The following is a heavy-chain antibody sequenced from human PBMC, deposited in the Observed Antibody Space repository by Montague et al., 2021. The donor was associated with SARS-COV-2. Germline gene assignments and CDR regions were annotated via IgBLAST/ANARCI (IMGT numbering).Heavy chain of an antibody. CDR1: NGSFSSYY. J-gene: IGHJ4*02. D-gene: IGHD5-12*01. CDR2: ITPSGSA. V-gene: IGHV4-34*01. Sequence: SETLSLTCAVYNGSFSSYYWSWIRQPPGKGLEWIGDITPSGSANHSPSXXSRVTLSVDTSKNQFSLDLCSVTAADTAVYYCARGPLRLKWLRPFDYWGQGILVTVSS. CDR3: ARGPLRLKWLRPFDY.